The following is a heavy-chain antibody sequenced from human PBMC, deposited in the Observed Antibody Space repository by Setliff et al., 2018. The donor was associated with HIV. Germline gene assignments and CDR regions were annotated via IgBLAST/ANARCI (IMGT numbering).Heavy chain of an antibody. CDR2: INPNSGGT. V-gene: IGHV1-2*02. Sequence: ASVKVSCKASGYTFAGYYMHWVRQAPGQGLEWMGWINPNSGGTNYAQKFQGRVTMTRDTSISTAYMELSRLRSDATAVYYCARGWGLSYYYDSSGYTPFDYWGQGTLVTVSS. D-gene: IGHD3-22*01. J-gene: IGHJ4*02. CDR3: ARGWGLSYYYDSSGYTPFDY. CDR1: GYTFAGYY.